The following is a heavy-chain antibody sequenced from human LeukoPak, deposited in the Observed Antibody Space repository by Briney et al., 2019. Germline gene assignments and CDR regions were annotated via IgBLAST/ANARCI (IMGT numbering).Heavy chain of an antibody. V-gene: IGHV3-7*04. Sequence: GGSLRLSCAASGFTFSNYWMSWVRQVPGKGLEWVANIKQDGSEKYYVPSVRGRFTISRDNGKKSLYLQMNSLRAEDTAVYYCARDVTATGALDIWGQGTLLTVSS. J-gene: IGHJ3*02. CDR1: GFTFSNYW. D-gene: IGHD5-18*01. CDR2: IKQDGSEK. CDR3: ARDVTATGALDI.